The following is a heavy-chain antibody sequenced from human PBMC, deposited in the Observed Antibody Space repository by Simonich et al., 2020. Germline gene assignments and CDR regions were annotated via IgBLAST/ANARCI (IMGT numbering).Heavy chain of an antibody. J-gene: IGHJ3*02. V-gene: IGHV1-18*04. CDR1: GYTFTGYY. D-gene: IGHD1-1*01. Sequence: GAEVKKPGASVKVSCKASGYTFTGYYMHWVRQAPGQGLEWMGRINAYNGNTNYAQKLQGRVTMTTATSTSTAYMELRSLRSDDTAVYYCARSTTGTTAFDIWGQGTMVTVSS. CDR3: ARSTTGTTAFDI. CDR2: INAYNGNT.